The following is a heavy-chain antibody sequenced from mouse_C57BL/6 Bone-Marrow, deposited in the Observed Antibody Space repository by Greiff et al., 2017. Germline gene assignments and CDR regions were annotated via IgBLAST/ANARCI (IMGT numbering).Heavy chain of an antibody. CDR2: IDPANGNT. D-gene: IGHD1-1*01. CDR1: GFNIKNTY. J-gene: IGHJ3*01. V-gene: IGHV14-3*01. CDR3: AEPIYYYGSSYTWFAY. Sequence: VQLQQSVAELVRPGASVKLSCTASGFNIKNTYMHWVQQRPEQGLEWIGRIDPANGNTKYAPKFQGKATITADTSSNTAYLQLSSLTSEATAIYYCAEPIYYYGSSYTWFAYGGQGTLVTVSA.